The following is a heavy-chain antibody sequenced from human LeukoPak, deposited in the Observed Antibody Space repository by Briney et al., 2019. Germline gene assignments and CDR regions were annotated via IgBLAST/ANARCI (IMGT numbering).Heavy chain of an antibody. Sequence: PGGSLRLSCGASVITLCSHWMHWVRQNPGKGLVWVSRIKGDGSSISHADSVTGRFTISRDNAKNTLYLQMNNLRAEDTGVYYCVRDGVGAPPFDYWGEGILVTVSS. CDR2: IKGDGSSI. J-gene: IGHJ4*02. CDR3: VRDGVGAPPFDY. V-gene: IGHV3-74*01. CDR1: VITLCSHW. D-gene: IGHD1-26*01.